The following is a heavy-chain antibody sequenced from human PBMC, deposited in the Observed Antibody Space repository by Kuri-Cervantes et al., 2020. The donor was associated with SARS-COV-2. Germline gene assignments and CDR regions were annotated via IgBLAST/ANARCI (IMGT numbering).Heavy chain of an antibody. CDR1: GFTFSSYE. V-gene: IGHV3-48*03. J-gene: IGHJ6*02. D-gene: IGHD6-6*01. CDR3: ARRRTARPGKLYYYGMDV. Sequence: GGSLRLSCAASGFTFSSYEMNWVRQAPGKGLEWVSYISSSGSTIYYADSVKGRFTISRDNAKNSLYLKMNSLRAEDTAVYYCARRRTARPGKLYYYGMDVWGQGTTVTVSS. CDR2: ISSSGSTI.